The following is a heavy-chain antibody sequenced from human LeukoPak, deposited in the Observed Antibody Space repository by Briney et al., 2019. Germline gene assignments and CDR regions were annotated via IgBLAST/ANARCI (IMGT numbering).Heavy chain of an antibody. J-gene: IGHJ6*02. D-gene: IGHD2-21*01. Sequence: GGSPRLSCAASGFSFSSYGMYWVRQAPGKGLEWVASIGVVSDYVYYPDSLKGRFTIFRDNPKNSLYLQIDSLRDEDTAVYYCAKEIGRRYSVDVWGQGTTVVVSS. CDR2: IGVVSDYV. CDR1: GFSFSSYG. V-gene: IGHV3-21*01. CDR3: AKEIGRRYSVDV.